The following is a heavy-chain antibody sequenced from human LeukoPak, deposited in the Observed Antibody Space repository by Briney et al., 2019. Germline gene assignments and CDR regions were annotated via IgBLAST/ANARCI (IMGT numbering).Heavy chain of an antibody. V-gene: IGHV1-8*02. Sequence: ASVKVSCKASGGTFSSYAISWVRQATGQGLEWMGWMNPNSGNTGYAQKFQGRVTMTRNTSISTAYMELSSLRSEDTAVYYCARGSIVGATGGLDFDYWGQGTLVTVSS. CDR1: GGTFSSYA. D-gene: IGHD1-26*01. J-gene: IGHJ4*02. CDR3: ARGSIVGATGGLDFDY. CDR2: MNPNSGNT.